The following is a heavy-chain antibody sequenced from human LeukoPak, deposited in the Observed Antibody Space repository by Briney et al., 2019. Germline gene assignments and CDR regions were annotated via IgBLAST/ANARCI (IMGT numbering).Heavy chain of an antibody. J-gene: IGHJ4*02. Sequence: SGGSLRLSCAASGFTFSNYWVHWFRQAPGKGLVWVSRINPDGSTINYADSVKGRFTISRDNAKNTLYLQMNSLRAEDTAVYYCATAGNYRFDYWGQGTLVTVSS. CDR1: GFTFSNYW. V-gene: IGHV3-74*01. D-gene: IGHD1-7*01. CDR2: INPDGSTI. CDR3: ATAGNYRFDY.